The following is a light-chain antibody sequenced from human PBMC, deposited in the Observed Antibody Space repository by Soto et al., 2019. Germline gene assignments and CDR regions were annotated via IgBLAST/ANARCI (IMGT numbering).Light chain of an antibody. V-gene: IGKV1D-12*01. J-gene: IGKJ4*01. CDR3: QEANNFPIT. CDR2: AAS. CDR1: QGINNW. Sequence: DIQMTQALSSVSASVGDTVTITCRASQGINNWLAWYQQKPGKAPKLLIYAASSLQSGVPSRFSGSGSGTDFTLSISSLQPEDFATYYCQEANNFPITFGGGTKVEIK.